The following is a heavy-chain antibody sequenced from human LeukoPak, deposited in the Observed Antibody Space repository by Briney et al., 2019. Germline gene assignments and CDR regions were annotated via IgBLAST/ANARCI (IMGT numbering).Heavy chain of an antibody. CDR2: INHSGST. V-gene: IGHV4-34*01. Sequence: PSETLSLTCAVYGGSFSGYYWSWIRQPPGKGLEWIGEINHSGSTNYNPSLKSRVTISVDTSKNQFSLKLSSVAAADTAVYYCARDWYYDFWSGYSLVDWGQGTLVTVSS. D-gene: IGHD3-3*01. CDR1: GGSFSGYY. CDR3: ARDWYYDFWSGYSLVD. J-gene: IGHJ4*02.